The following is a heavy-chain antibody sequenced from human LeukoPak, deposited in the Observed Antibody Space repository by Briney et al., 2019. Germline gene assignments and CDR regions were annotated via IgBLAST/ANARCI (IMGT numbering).Heavy chain of an antibody. J-gene: IGHJ4*02. Sequence: GGSLRLSCAASGFTFSSYSMNWVRQAPGKGLEWVSYISSSSSTIYYADSVKGRFTISRDNSKNSLYLQMNTLRAEDTAVYYCARDSIAAIIWGQGTLVTVSS. D-gene: IGHD6-13*01. CDR3: ARDSIAAII. CDR1: GFTFSSYS. CDR2: ISSSSSTI. V-gene: IGHV3-48*01.